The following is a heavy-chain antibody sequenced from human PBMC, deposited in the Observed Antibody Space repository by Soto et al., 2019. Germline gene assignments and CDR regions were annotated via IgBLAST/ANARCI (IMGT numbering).Heavy chain of an antibody. J-gene: IGHJ4*02. CDR2: SHVGPDTT. Sequence: QVQLEQSGAEVKKPGASMKVSCQASGYTFTSYYIHWVRQAPGQGLEWMGVSHVGPDTTMYAQKFQGRVTMTRDTSTSTFYMELSILISEDTAVYFCARESSGTQYFDYWGQGTLVTDSS. V-gene: IGHV1-46*01. D-gene: IGHD6-19*01. CDR1: GYTFTSYY. CDR3: ARESSGTQYFDY.